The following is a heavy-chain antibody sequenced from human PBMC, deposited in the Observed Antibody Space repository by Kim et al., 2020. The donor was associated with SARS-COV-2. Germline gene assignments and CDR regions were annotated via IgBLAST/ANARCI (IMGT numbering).Heavy chain of an antibody. CDR1: GGSISSYY. Sequence: SETLSLTCTVSGGSISSYYWSWIRQPAGKGLEWIGRIYTSGSTNYNPSLKRRVTMSVDTSTNQFSLKLSSVTAADTAVYYCASAFSYYYDSRGYYYYYYGMDVWGQGTTVTVSS. CDR3: ASAFSYYYDSRGYYYYYYGMDV. V-gene: IGHV4-4*07. CDR2: IYTSGST. D-gene: IGHD3-22*01. J-gene: IGHJ6*02.